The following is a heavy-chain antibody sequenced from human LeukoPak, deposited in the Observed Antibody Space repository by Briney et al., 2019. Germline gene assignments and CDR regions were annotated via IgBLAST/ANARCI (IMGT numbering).Heavy chain of an antibody. Sequence: ASVKVSCKASGYTFTSYGISWVRQAPGQGLEWMGWISAYNGNTNYAQKLQGRVTMTTDTSTSTAYMELRSLRSDDTAVYYCASTSHYYGSGSYYPDFDYWGQGTLVTVSS. CDR1: GYTFTSYG. D-gene: IGHD3-10*01. CDR3: ASTSHYYGSGSYYPDFDY. J-gene: IGHJ4*02. CDR2: ISAYNGNT. V-gene: IGHV1-18*01.